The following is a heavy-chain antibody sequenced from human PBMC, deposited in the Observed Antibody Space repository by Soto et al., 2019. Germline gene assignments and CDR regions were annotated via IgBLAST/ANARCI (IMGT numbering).Heavy chain of an antibody. CDR3: VRHSGAKISSS. D-gene: IGHD6-13*01. Sequence: SVKVSCKASGGTFSSYRINWVRQAPGQGLEWVGGIVPIYRTADYAQKFQGRVTITADESARTSYMELRSLKSQDTAVYYCVRHSGAKISSSWGQGNLVTVSS. J-gene: IGHJ4*02. V-gene: IGHV1-69*13. CDR1: GGTFSSYR. CDR2: IVPIYRTA.